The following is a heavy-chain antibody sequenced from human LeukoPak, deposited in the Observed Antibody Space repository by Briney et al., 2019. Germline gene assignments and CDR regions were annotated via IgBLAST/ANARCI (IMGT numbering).Heavy chain of an antibody. D-gene: IGHD2-21*02. V-gene: IGHV3-48*01. CDR2: ISSSSSSI. J-gene: IGHJ4*02. Sequence: GGSLRLSSAAPVFTFSSFGMNWVRQAPGKGLEWVSLISSSSSSIYYEDSVKGRFTVSRDNAKTSLYLQMTSLRAGDTAVYFCAVTSRGMLLVLAQFDYWGQGTLVTVFS. CDR3: AVTSRGMLLVLAQFDY. CDR1: VFTFSSFG.